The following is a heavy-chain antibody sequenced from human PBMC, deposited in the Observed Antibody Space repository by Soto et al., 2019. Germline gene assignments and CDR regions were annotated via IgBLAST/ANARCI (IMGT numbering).Heavy chain of an antibody. J-gene: IGHJ6*02. CDR1: GGSISSSSYY. V-gene: IGHV4-39*01. Sequence: SETLSLTCTVSGGSISSSSYYWGWIRQPPGKWLEWIGSIYYSGSTYYNPSLKSRVTISVDTSKNQFSLKLSSVTAADTAVYYCARGPPSPGYSSGRPRYYYYGMDVWGQGTTVTVYS. CDR3: ARGPPSPGYSSGRPRYYYYGMDV. D-gene: IGHD6-19*01. CDR2: IYYSGST.